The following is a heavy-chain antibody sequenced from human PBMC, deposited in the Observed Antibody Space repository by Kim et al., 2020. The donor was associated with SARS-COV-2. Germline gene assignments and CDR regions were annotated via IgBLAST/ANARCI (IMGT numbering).Heavy chain of an antibody. CDR3: AAGGSYIGHSWFDP. J-gene: IGHJ5*02. Sequence: GGSLRLSCAASGFTFSSYAMSWVRQAPGKGLEWVSAISGSGGSTYYADSVKGRFTISRDNSKNTLYLQMNSLRAEDTAVYYCAAGGSYIGHSWFDPWGQGTLVTVSS. CDR2: ISGSGGST. V-gene: IGHV3-23*01. CDR1: GFTFSSYA. D-gene: IGHD1-26*01.